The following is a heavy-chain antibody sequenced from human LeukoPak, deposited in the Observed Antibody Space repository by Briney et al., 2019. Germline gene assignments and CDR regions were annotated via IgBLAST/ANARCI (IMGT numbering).Heavy chain of an antibody. CDR3: ARDLPHDFWSGYYTGIMDY. V-gene: IGHV1-2*02. CDR2: INPNSGGT. CDR1: GYTFTGYY. Sequence: ASVKVSCKASGYTFTGYYMHWVRQAPGQGLEWMGWINPNSGGTNYAQKFQGRVTMTRDTSISTAYMELSRLRSDDTAVYYCARDLPHDFWSGYYTGIMDYWGQGTLVTVSS. D-gene: IGHD3-3*01. J-gene: IGHJ4*02.